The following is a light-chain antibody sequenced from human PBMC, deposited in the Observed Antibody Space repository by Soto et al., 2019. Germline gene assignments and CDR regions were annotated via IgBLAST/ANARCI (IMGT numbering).Light chain of an antibody. J-gene: IGLJ3*02. CDR1: SGHSTYA. V-gene: IGLV4-69*01. Sequence: QSVLTQSPSASASLGASVKLTCTLSSGHSTYAIAWHQQQPEKGPRYLMKLNSDGTHYKGDGIPDRFSGSSSGAERYLTISSLQSEDEADYYCQTWATGIQVFGGGTKVTVL. CDR2: LNSDGTH. CDR3: QTWATGIQV.